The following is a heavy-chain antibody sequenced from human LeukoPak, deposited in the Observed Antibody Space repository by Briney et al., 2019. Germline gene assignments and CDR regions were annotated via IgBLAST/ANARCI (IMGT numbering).Heavy chain of an antibody. J-gene: IGHJ5*02. V-gene: IGHV5-51*01. Sequence: GESLKISCKGSGDTFATNWIGWVRQLPGKGLEWMGVIYPGDSRTRYNPSFQGQVTISADKSTSTAYLQWSSLKASDTAMYYCARPNYYDSSGYSWFDPWGQGTLVTVSS. D-gene: IGHD3-22*01. CDR2: IYPGDSRT. CDR3: ARPNYYDSSGYSWFDP. CDR1: GDTFATNW.